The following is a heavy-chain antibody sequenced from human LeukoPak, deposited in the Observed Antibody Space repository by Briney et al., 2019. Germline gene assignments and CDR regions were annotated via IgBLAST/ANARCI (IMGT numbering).Heavy chain of an antibody. Sequence: PSETLSLTCTLSVGSINSTTYYWGWIRQPPGKGLEWIGNIYYRGSTYYNPSLKSRVTISVDTSKNHFSLRLTSVTAADTAVYYCSRLGVVPAGNIDSWGQGALVAVSS. CDR1: VGSINSTTYY. CDR3: SRLGVVPAGNIDS. CDR2: IYYRGST. V-gene: IGHV4-39*01. D-gene: IGHD3-3*01. J-gene: IGHJ4*02.